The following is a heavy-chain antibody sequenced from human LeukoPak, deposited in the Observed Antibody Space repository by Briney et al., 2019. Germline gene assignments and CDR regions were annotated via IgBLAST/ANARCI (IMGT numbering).Heavy chain of an antibody. J-gene: IGHJ5*02. Sequence: SETLSLTCAVYGGSFSGYYWSWIRQPPGKGLEWIGEINHSGSTNYNPSLKSRVTISVDTSKNQFSLKLSSVTAADTAVYYCAMTLRYYVAGNWFDPWGQGTLVTVSS. CDR3: AMTLRYYVAGNWFDP. D-gene: IGHD3-9*01. V-gene: IGHV4-34*01. CDR1: GGSFSGYY. CDR2: INHSGST.